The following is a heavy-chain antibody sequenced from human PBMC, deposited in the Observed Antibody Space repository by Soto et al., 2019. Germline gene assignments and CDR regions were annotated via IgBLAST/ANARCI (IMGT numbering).Heavy chain of an antibody. CDR3: ARGRQRNYYGSGSYYNGGYFDY. Sequence: SDTLSLTCKVSGDSISGTSYYWGWVRQSPGKGLEWIGEINHSGSTNYNPSLKSRVTISVDTSKNQFSLKLSSVTAADTAVYYCARGRQRNYYGSGSYYNGGYFDYWGQGTLVTVSS. CDR1: GDSISGTSYY. V-gene: IGHV4-39*07. D-gene: IGHD3-10*01. CDR2: INHSGST. J-gene: IGHJ4*02.